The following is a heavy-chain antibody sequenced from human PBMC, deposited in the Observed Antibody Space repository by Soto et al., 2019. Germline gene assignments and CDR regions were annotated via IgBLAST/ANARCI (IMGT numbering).Heavy chain of an antibody. J-gene: IGHJ6*02. D-gene: IGHD3-16*01. CDR1: GFTVSGNY. Sequence: EVQLVESGGGLIQPGGSLRLSCTASGFTVSGNYMTWVRQAPGKGLEWVSLIYSSGTTYYAESVKGRFTISRDSAKNVLYLQMNSLRAEDTAMYYCAKVPRGDYVWGSYPPLGLDVWGQGTTVTVSS. CDR3: AKVPRGDYVWGSYPPLGLDV. V-gene: IGHV3-53*01. CDR2: IYSSGTT.